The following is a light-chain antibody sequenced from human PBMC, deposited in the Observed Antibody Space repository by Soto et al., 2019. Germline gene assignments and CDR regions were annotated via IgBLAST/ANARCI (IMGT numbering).Light chain of an antibody. CDR1: QSISNW. CDR2: DAS. CDR3: QQYSSYST. Sequence: IQRPQYTSSLSASVGDRVTITCRASQSISNWLAWYQQKPGKAPKLLIYDASTLESGVPSRFSGGGFGTDFTLTISSLQPDDFATYYCQQYSSYSTFGQGTKVDIK. J-gene: IGKJ1*01. V-gene: IGKV1-5*01.